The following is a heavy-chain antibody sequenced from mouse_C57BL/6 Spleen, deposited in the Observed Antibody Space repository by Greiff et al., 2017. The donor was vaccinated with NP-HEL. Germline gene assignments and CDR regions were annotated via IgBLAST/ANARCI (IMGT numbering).Heavy chain of an antibody. D-gene: IGHD2-10*01. V-gene: IGHV5-4*03. J-gene: IGHJ1*03. Sequence: EVKLMESGGGLVKPGGSLKLSCAASGFTFSSYAMSWVRQTPEKRLEWVATISDGGSYTYYPDNVKGRFTISRDNAKNNLYLQMNQLKSEDTAMYYCARTYYCNCGWYFDDWGTGTTVTVSS. CDR2: ISDGGSYT. CDR1: GFTFSSYA. CDR3: ARTYYCNCGWYFDD.